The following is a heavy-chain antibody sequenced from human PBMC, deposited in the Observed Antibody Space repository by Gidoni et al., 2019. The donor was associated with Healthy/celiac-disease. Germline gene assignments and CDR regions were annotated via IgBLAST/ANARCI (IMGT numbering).Heavy chain of an antibody. D-gene: IGHD3-10*01. CDR3: ARVETGSLIGY. J-gene: IGHJ4*02. V-gene: IGHV3-21*01. Sequence: EVQLVESVGGLVKPGGSLRLSCAASGFTFRSYSMNCVRQAPGKGLGWVPSISSSSSYIYYADSVKGLFTISRDNAKNSLYLQMNGLRAEDTAVYYCARVETGSLIGYWGQGTLVTVSS. CDR2: ISSSSSYI. CDR1: GFTFRSYS.